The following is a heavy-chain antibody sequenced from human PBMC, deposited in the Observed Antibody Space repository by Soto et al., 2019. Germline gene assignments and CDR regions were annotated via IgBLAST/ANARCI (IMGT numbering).Heavy chain of an antibody. CDR1: GGTFSSYA. CDR2: IIPIFGTA. J-gene: IGHJ6*02. V-gene: IGHV1-69*01. Sequence: QVQLVQSGAEVKKPGSSVKVSCKASGGTFSSYAISWVRQAPGQGLEWMGGIIPIFGTANYAQKFQGRVTIIADESTSTAYMELSSLRSEDTAVYYCARDRGEMDKTYYYYYGMDVWGQGTTVTVSS. D-gene: IGHD2-2*03. CDR3: ARDRGEMDKTYYYYYGMDV.